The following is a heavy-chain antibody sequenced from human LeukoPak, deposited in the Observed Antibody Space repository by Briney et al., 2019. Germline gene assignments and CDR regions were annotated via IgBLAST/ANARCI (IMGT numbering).Heavy chain of an antibody. Sequence: GGTLRLSCTTSGFNFSIYPMTWVRQAPGKGLEWVSAISGSGSTIYYADSVKGRFTISRDNAKNSLYLQMNSLRAEDTAVYYCARVPHFNYYYYMDVWGKGTTVTISS. J-gene: IGHJ6*03. V-gene: IGHV3-21*04. CDR3: ARVPHFNYYYYMDV. CDR2: ISGSGSTI. CDR1: GFNFSIYP. D-gene: IGHD2/OR15-2a*01.